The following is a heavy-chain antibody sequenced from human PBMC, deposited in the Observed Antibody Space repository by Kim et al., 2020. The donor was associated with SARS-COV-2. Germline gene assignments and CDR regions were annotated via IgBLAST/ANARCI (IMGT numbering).Heavy chain of an antibody. CDR3: ARGDITMVRGVLNFDY. CDR1: GFTFISYA. J-gene: IGHJ4*02. V-gene: IGHV3-64*01. D-gene: IGHD3-10*01. Sequence: GGSLRLSCAASGFTFISYAMHWVRQAPGKGLEYVSAISSNGGSAYYANSVKGRFTISRDNSKNTLYLQMGSLRAEDMAVYYCARGDITMVRGVLNFDYWGQGTLVTVSS. CDR2: ISSNGGSA.